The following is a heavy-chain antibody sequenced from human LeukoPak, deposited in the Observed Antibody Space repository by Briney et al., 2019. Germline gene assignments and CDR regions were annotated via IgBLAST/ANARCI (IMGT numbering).Heavy chain of an antibody. V-gene: IGHV4-39*01. CDR1: GDSIRTNNYF. J-gene: IGHJ5*02. D-gene: IGHD1-26*01. CDR2: ISYNGIT. Sequence: SETLSLTCSVSGDSIRTNNYFWGWVRQPPGMGLEWIGSISYNGITYYNPSLKSRASVSVDTSKNQFSLNLNSVTAADTAIYYCARRPGHTWDMGNWFDPWGQGTLVTVSS. CDR3: ARRPGHTWDMGNWFDP.